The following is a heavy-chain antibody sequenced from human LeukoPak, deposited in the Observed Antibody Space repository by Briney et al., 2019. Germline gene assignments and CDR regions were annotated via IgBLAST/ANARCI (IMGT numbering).Heavy chain of an antibody. CDR3: VRLSGQLLYNENWFDP. CDR1: GGSISSSSYY. J-gene: IGHJ5*02. Sequence: SETLSLTCTVSGGSISSSSYYWGWIRQPPGKGLEWIGSIYYSGSTYYNPSLKSRVTISVDTSKNQFSLKLSSVTAADTTVYYCVRLSGQLLYNENWFDPWGQGTLVTVSS. CDR2: IYYSGST. V-gene: IGHV4-39*01. D-gene: IGHD2-2*02.